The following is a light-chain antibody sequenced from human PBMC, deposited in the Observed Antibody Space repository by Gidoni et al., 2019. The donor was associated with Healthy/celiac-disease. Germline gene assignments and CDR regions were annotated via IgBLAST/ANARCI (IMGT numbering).Light chain of an antibody. CDR3: QQSYSTPPT. CDR2: AAS. Sequence: DIQMTQSPSSLSASVGDRVTITCRASQSISSYLNWYQPKPGKAPKLLLYAASSLQSGVPSRFSGSGSGTDFTLTISSLQPEDFATYYCQQSYSTPPTFGGGTKVEIK. V-gene: IGKV1-39*01. CDR1: QSISSY. J-gene: IGKJ4*01.